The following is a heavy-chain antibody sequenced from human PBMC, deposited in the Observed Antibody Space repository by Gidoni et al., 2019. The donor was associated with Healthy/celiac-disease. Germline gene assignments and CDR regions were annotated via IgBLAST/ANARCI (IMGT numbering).Heavy chain of an antibody. CDR1: GFTFSSYG. V-gene: IGHV3-30*18. CDR2: ISYDGSNK. J-gene: IGHJ4*02. D-gene: IGHD6-19*01. Sequence: QVQLVESGGGVVQSGRSLRLSCAASGFTFSSYGMHWVRQAPGKGLEWVAVISYDGSNKYYADSVKGRFTISRDNSKNTLYLQMNSLRAEDTAVYYCAKPMYSSGWGDYWGQGTLVTVSS. CDR3: AKPMYSSGWGDY.